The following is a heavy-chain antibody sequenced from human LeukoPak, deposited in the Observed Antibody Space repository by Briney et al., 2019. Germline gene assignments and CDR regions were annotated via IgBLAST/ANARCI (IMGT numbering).Heavy chain of an antibody. Sequence: ASVKVSCKASGYTFTSYDINWVRQATGQGLEWMGWMNPNSGNTGYAQKFQGRVTMTRNTSISTAYMELSSLRSEDTAVYYCARVDRSGYSYGYSIDYRGQGTLVTVSS. CDR2: MNPNSGNT. V-gene: IGHV1-8*01. J-gene: IGHJ4*02. D-gene: IGHD5-18*01. CDR3: ARVDRSGYSYGYSIDY. CDR1: GYTFTSYD.